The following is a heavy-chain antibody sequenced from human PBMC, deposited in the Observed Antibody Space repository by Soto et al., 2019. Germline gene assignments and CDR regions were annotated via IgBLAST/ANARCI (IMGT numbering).Heavy chain of an antibody. Sequence: PVGSLRLSCAASGFTFSGSAMHWVRQASGKGLEWVGRIRSKANSYATAYAASVKGRFTISRDDSKNTAYLQMNSLKTEDTAVYYCARHPEGFWSGYYDYGMDVWGQGTTVTVSS. J-gene: IGHJ6*02. CDR1: GFTFSGSA. CDR2: IRSKANSYAT. CDR3: ARHPEGFWSGYYDYGMDV. V-gene: IGHV3-73*01. D-gene: IGHD3-3*01.